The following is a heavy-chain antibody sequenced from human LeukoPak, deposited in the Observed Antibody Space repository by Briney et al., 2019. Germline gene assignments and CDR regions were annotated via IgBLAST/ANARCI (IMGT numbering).Heavy chain of an antibody. V-gene: IGHV4-34*01. CDR2: INHSGST. CDR3: ARAVYYDFWSGYKNPYYFDY. CDR1: GGSFSGYY. Sequence: SETLSLTCAVYGGSFSGYYWSWIRQPPGKGLEWIGEINHSGSTNYNPSLKSRVTISVDTSKNQFSLKLSSVTAADTAVYYCARAVYYDFWSGYKNPYYFDYWGQGTLVTVSS. J-gene: IGHJ4*02. D-gene: IGHD3-3*01.